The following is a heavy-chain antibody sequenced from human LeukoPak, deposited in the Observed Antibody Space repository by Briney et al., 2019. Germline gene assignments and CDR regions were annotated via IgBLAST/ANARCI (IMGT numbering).Heavy chain of an antibody. CDR1: GFTFSDYY. V-gene: IGHV3-11*01. CDR2: ISSSGSTI. J-gene: IGHJ6*03. CDR3: AGAGSYSSGWYNPWGYYYYYMDV. D-gene: IGHD6-19*01. Sequence: GGSLRLSCAASGFTFSDYYMSWIRQAPGKGLEWVSYISSSGSTIYYADSVKGRFTISRDNAKNSLYLQMNSLRAEDTAVYYCAGAGSYSSGWYNPWGYYYYYMDVWGKGTTVTISS.